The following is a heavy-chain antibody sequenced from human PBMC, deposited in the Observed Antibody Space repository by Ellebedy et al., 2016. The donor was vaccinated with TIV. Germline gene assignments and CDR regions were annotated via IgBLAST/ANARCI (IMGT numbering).Heavy chain of an antibody. V-gene: IGHV4-34*01. D-gene: IGHD2-21*02. CDR1: GVSFSGFY. CDR2: ADHTGGT. CDR3: AMVFAVTGSPLTDY. J-gene: IGHJ4*02. Sequence: SETLSLTXAVYGVSFSGFYWNWFRQPPGKGLEWIGEADHTGGTNYNPSLNGRVTMSVDTSKTQFSLRLSSVTAADTAVYFCAMVFAVTGSPLTDYWGQGTPVTVSS.